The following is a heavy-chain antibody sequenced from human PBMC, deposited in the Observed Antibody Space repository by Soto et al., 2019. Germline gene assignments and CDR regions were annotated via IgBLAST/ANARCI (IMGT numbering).Heavy chain of an antibody. Sequence: LRLSCVASGFNFKKFAMAWVRQAPGEGLEWVSGISCCGGSTSYADSVKGRFSIARDDSKNTLSLQMNSLRVEDTAIYYCVSWVSAHFDSWGQGTLVTVSS. J-gene: IGHJ4*01. D-gene: IGHD6-13*01. V-gene: IGHV3-23*01. CDR1: GFNFKKFA. CDR3: VSWVSAHFDS. CDR2: ISCCGGST.